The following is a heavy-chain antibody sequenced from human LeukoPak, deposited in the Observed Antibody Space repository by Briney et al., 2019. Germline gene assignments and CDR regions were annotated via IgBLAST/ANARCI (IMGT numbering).Heavy chain of an antibody. CDR1: GGSISSYY. Sequence: SETLSLTCTVSGGSISSYYWSWIRQPPGKGLEWIGTLYYSGITYYNPSLKSRVIMSADTSKNQFSLKLSSVTAADTAVYYCARHFPRIYYFDYWGQGTLVTVSS. CDR2: LYYSGIT. CDR3: ARHFPRIYYFDY. D-gene: IGHD2/OR15-2a*01. J-gene: IGHJ4*02. V-gene: IGHV4-59*04.